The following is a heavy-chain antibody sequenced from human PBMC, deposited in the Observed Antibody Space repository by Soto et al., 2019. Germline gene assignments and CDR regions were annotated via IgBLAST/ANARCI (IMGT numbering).Heavy chain of an antibody. J-gene: IGHJ4*02. CDR2: IWYDGSNK. D-gene: IGHD3-22*01. CDR3: ARDSYYDSSARPRFDY. CDR1: GFTFSSYG. V-gene: IGHV3-33*01. Sequence: GGSLRLSCAASGFTFSSYGMHWVRQAPGKGLEWVAVIWYDGSNKYYADSVKGRFTISRDNSKNTLYLQMNSLRAEDTAVYYCARDSYYDSSARPRFDYWGQGTLVTVSS.